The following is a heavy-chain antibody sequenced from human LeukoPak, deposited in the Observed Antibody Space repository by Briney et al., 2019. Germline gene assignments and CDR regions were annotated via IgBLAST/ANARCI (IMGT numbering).Heavy chain of an antibody. CDR1: GGSISSYY. J-gene: IGHJ4*02. CDR2: ISYSGNT. V-gene: IGHV4-59*01. Sequence: SETLSLTCTVSGGSISSYYWSWIRQAPGKGLEWIGYISYSGNTNYNPSLKSRVTISIDTSKNQFSLKLTSVTAADTAVYYCARGGGTFDYWGQGILVTVSS. D-gene: IGHD3-16*01. CDR3: ARGGGTFDY.